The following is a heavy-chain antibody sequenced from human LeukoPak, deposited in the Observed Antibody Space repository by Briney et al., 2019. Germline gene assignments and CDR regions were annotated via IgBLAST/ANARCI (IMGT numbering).Heavy chain of an antibody. CDR1: GFTFSTYT. J-gene: IGHJ4*02. CDR2: INSDGRSA. Sequence: PGGSLRLSCAASGFTFSTYTMHWVRQAPGKGLVWVSRINSDGRSAVYADSVKGRFTISRDNAKNTLYLQMDSLRAEDTAVYYCTRVSTTDDYWGQGTLVTVSS. CDR3: TRVSTTDDY. V-gene: IGHV3-74*01. D-gene: IGHD2/OR15-2a*01.